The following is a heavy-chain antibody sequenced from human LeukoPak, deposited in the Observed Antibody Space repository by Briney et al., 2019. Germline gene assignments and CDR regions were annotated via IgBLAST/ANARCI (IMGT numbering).Heavy chain of an antibody. Sequence: VGSLRLSCAASGFTFIDYDMHWVRQVIGRGLEWGSAIGIRGDTHYSGSVKGRFTISRENAESSLYLQMNSLRAEDTAVYYCAKVSLGQQLVHDFFDYWGQGTLVTVSS. CDR1: GFTFIDYD. J-gene: IGHJ4*02. CDR3: AKVSLGQQLVHDFFDY. CDR2: IGIRGDT. D-gene: IGHD6-13*01. V-gene: IGHV3-13*01.